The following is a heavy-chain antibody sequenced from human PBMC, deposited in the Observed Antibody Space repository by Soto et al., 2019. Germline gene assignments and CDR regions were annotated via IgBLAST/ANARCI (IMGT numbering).Heavy chain of an antibody. J-gene: IGHJ5*02. D-gene: IGHD4-17*01. Sequence: GGSLRLSCADSGFTFTDYGMHWVRQAPGKGLEWVAVISYDGSNKNYADSVKGRFTISRDNSKNTLYLQMNSLRAEDTAVYYCARQYGGNWFDPWGQGTLVTVSS. CDR3: ARQYGGNWFDP. V-gene: IGHV3-30*03. CDR2: ISYDGSNK. CDR1: GFTFTDYG.